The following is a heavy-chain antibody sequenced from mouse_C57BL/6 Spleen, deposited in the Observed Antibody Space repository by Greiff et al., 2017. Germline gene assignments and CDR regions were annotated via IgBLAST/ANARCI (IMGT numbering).Heavy chain of an antibody. V-gene: IGHV5-6*01. CDR1: GFTFSSYG. J-gene: IGHJ1*03. D-gene: IGHD1-1*01. Sequence: EVHLVESGGDLVKPGGSLKLSCAASGFTFSSYGMSWVRQTPDKRLEWVATISSGGSYTYYPDSVKGRFTISRDNAKNTLYLQMSSLKSEDTAMYYCARRNYYGSRDWYFDVWGTGTTVTVSS. CDR3: ARRNYYGSRDWYFDV. CDR2: ISSGGSYT.